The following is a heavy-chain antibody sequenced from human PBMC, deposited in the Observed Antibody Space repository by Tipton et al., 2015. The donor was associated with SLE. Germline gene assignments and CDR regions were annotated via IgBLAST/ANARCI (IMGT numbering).Heavy chain of an antibody. Sequence: TPPPSCTVSGGSISSYYWSWIRQPPGKGLEWIGYIYYSGSTNYNPSLKSRVTISVDTSKNQFSLKLSSVTAADTAVYYCARDLGRLYFDYWGQGTLVTVSS. CDR2: IYYSGST. CDR3: ARDLGRLYFDY. V-gene: IGHV4-59*01. CDR1: GGSISSYY. D-gene: IGHD3-16*01. J-gene: IGHJ4*02.